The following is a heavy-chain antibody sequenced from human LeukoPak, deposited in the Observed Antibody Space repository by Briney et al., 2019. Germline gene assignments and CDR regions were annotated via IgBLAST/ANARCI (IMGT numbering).Heavy chain of an antibody. J-gene: IGHJ5*02. CDR1: GFTFSNYD. V-gene: IGHV3-23*01. Sequence: GGSDRLSCAASGFTFSNYDMSWVRQAPGKGLEWVSSISYNGGSTYYADSVKGRFTISRDNTKNTLYLQMTNLRAADTGVYYCAKELRRAVAADWLDPWDQGSLVT. D-gene: IGHD6-19*01. CDR3: AKELRRAVAADWLDP. CDR2: ISYNGGST.